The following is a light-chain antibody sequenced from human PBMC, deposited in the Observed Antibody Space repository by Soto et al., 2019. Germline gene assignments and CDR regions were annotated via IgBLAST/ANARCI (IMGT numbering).Light chain of an antibody. J-gene: IGKJ1*01. CDR3: QQYGDRPRT. CDR2: ATS. V-gene: IGKV3-20*01. CDR1: QSITSTS. Sequence: EIVLTQSPGTLSLSPGERATLSCRASQSITSTSLVWYQQKPGHPPRLLIYATSSRASGIPDRFSGSGSGTDFTLTISRLEPEDIAVYFCQQYGDRPRTFGQGTKV.